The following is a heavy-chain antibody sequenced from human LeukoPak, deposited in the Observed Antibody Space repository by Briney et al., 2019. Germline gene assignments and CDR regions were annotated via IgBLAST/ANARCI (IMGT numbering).Heavy chain of an antibody. CDR3: ARRGKYYGSGSYFFDY. J-gene: IGHJ4*02. Sequence: SETLSLTCAVYGGSFSGYYWSWIRQPPGKGLEWIGEINHSGSTNYNPSLKSRVTISVDTSKNQFSLKLSSVTAADTAVYYCARRGKYYGSGSYFFDYWGQRTLVTVPS. CDR2: INHSGST. V-gene: IGHV4-34*01. D-gene: IGHD3-10*01. CDR1: GGSFSGYY.